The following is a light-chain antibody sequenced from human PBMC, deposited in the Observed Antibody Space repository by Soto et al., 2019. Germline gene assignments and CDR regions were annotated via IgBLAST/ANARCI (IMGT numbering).Light chain of an antibody. J-gene: IGKJ1*01. V-gene: IGKV1-8*01. CDR2: AAS. Sequence: AIKLTKSPASLSASIKSVVTISCLASRGISNFLAWYQQKPGTAPKLLIYAASTLQSGVPSRFSGSGSGTDFTLTISCLQSEDFATYYCQQYYSYPRTFGQGTKVDIK. CDR3: QQYYSYPRT. CDR1: RGISNF.